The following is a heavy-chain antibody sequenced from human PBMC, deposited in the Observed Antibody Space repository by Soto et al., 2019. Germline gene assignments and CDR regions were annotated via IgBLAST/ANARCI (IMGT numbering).Heavy chain of an antibody. CDR2: AYHNGLT. CDR1: GGSVTSNVW. V-gene: IGHV4-4*02. J-gene: IGHJ4*02. CDR3: ARDAAVPGESDRFDY. D-gene: IGHD6-19*01. Sequence: SETLSLTCAVSGGSVTSNVWWSWVRQPPGKGLEWIGEAYHNGLTDYNPSLKSRVTMSVDTSKNEFSLKLTSLTAADTAIYYCARDAAVPGESDRFDYWGQGTLVTVSS.